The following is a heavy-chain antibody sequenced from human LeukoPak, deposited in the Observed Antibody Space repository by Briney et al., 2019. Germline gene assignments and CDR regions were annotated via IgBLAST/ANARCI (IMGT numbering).Heavy chain of an antibody. Sequence: PSETLSLTCTVSGGSISSYYWSWIRQPPGKGLEWIGYIYYSGSTNYNPSLKSRVTISVDTSKNQFSLKLSSVTAADTAVYYCARWALRLADWFDPWGQGILVTVSS. CDR2: IYYSGST. D-gene: IGHD6-19*01. CDR1: GGSISSYY. V-gene: IGHV4-59*01. J-gene: IGHJ5*02. CDR3: ARWALRLADWFDP.